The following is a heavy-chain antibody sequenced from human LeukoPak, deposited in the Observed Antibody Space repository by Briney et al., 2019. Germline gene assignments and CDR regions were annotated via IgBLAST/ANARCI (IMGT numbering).Heavy chain of an antibody. Sequence: SVKVFCKASGGTFSSYAISWVRQAPGQGLEWMGGIIPIFGTANYAQKFQGRVTITADESTSTAYMELSSLRSEDTAVYYCATGTTGTGYYYGMDVWGQGTTVTVSS. D-gene: IGHD1-1*01. J-gene: IGHJ6*02. V-gene: IGHV1-69*13. CDR3: ATGTTGTGYYYGMDV. CDR1: GGTFSSYA. CDR2: IIPIFGTA.